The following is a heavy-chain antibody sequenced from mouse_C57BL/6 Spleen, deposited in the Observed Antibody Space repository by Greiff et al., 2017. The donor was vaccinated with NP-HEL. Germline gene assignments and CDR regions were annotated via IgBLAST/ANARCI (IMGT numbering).Heavy chain of an antibody. J-gene: IGHJ3*01. CDR3: TREGRKGRFAY. V-gene: IGHV5-9-1*02. Sequence: EVKVVESGEGLVKPGGSLKLSCAASGFTFSSYAMSWVRQTPEKRLEWVAYISSGGDYIYYADTVKGRFTISRDNARNTLYLQMSSLKSEDTAMYYCTREGRKGRFAYWGQGTLVTVSA. CDR1: GFTFSSYA. CDR2: ISSGGDYI.